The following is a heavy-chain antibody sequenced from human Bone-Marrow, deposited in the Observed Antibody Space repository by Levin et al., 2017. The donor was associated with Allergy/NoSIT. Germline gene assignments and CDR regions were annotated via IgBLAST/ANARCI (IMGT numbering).Heavy chain of an antibody. CDR3: AREGLDSFDY. V-gene: IGHV4-31*03. CDR2: IYYSGST. D-gene: IGHD3/OR15-3a*01. Sequence: SETLSLTCTVSGGSISSGGYYWSWIRQHPGKGLEWIGYIYYSGSTYYNPSLKSRVTISVDTSKNQFSLKLSSVTAADTAVYYCAREGLDSFDYWGQGTLVTVSS. CDR1: GGSISSGGYY. J-gene: IGHJ4*02.